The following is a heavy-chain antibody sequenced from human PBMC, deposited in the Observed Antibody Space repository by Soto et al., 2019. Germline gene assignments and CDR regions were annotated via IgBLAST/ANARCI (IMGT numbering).Heavy chain of an antibody. Sequence: PGGSLRLSCAASGFTFSSYSMNWVRQAPGKGLEWVSSISSSTSYIYYADSVKGRFTISRDNAKNSLFLQMNSLRAEDTAVYYCARGYPMGAFAIWGQGTMVTVSS. CDR2: ISSSTSYI. CDR1: GFTFSSYS. D-gene: IGHD1-1*01. CDR3: ARGYPMGAFAI. V-gene: IGHV3-21*01. J-gene: IGHJ3*02.